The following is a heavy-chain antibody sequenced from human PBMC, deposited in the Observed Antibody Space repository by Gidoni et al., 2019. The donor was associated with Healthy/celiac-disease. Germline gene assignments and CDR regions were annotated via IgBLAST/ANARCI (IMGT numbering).Heavy chain of an antibody. CDR3: ARLELELLFLFDP. D-gene: IGHD1-7*01. V-gene: IGHV4-39*01. CDR1: GGSISSSSYY. J-gene: IGHJ5*02. Sequence: QLQLQESGPGLVKPSETLSLTCTVSGGSISSSSYYWGWIRQPPGKGLELIGSIYYSGSPYDNPSLKSRVTISVDTSKNQFSLKLSSVTAADTAVYYCARLELELLFLFDPWGQGTLVTVSS. CDR2: IYYSGSP.